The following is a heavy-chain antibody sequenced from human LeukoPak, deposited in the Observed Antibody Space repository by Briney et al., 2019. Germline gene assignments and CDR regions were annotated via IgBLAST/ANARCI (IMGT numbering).Heavy chain of an antibody. Sequence: SETLSLTCTVSGGSISSSSYYWGWIRQPPGKGLEWIGEINHSGSTNYNPSLKSRVTISVDTSKNQFSLKLSSVTAADTAVYYCARRGVYGSGSTAVGYWGQGTLVTVSS. CDR3: ARRGVYGSGSTAVGY. CDR1: GGSISSSSYY. V-gene: IGHV4-39*07. D-gene: IGHD3-10*01. J-gene: IGHJ4*02. CDR2: INHSGST.